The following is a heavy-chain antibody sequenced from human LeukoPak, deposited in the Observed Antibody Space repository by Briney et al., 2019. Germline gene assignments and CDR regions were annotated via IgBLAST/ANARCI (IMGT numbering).Heavy chain of an antibody. Sequence: GGSLRLSCAASGXTFSSYAMSWVRQAPGKGLEWVSGISGSGGSTHYADSVKDRFTISRDNSKNTLYLQMNSLRAEDTAVYYCAKETVVVVAATPDAFDIWGQGTIVTVSS. CDR3: AKETVVVVAATPDAFDI. CDR1: GXTFSSYA. D-gene: IGHD2-15*01. V-gene: IGHV3-23*01. J-gene: IGHJ3*02. CDR2: ISGSGGST.